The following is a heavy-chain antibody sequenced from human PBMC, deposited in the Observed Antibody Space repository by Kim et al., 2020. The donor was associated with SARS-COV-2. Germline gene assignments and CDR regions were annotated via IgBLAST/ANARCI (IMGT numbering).Heavy chain of an antibody. CDR3: ARGGRYCSGGSCQLMTK. CDR1: GGSLSGYY. J-gene: IGHJ4*02. Sequence: SETLSLTCAVYGGSLSGYYWSWIRQPPGKGLEWIGEINHSGSTNYNPSLKSRVTISVDTSKNQFSLKLSSVTAADTAVYYCARGGRYCSGGSCQLMTKWGQGTLVTVSS. CDR2: INHSGST. D-gene: IGHD2-15*01. V-gene: IGHV4-34*01.